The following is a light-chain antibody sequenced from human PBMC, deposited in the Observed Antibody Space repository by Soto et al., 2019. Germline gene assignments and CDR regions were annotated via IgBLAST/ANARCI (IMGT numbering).Light chain of an antibody. J-gene: IGLJ1*01. V-gene: IGLV2-14*03. Sequence: QSVLTQPASVSGSPGQSITISCTGISSDVGGYKYVSWHQQHPGKAPKLIIYEVSNRPSGISNRFSGSKSGSTASLTISGLQPEDEADYYCSSYTSTSTLYVFGTGTKV. CDR3: SSYTSTSTLYV. CDR2: EVS. CDR1: SSDVGGYKY.